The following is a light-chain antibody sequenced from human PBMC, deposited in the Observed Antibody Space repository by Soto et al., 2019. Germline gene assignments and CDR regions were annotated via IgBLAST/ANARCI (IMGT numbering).Light chain of an antibody. Sequence: EILMTQSPATLSVSPGERATLSCRASQSVNNNIAWNQQKPGQAPRLLVYGESTRAPGVPARCSGSGSGTEFTLTISRLQTEDFAVYCCQQYNNWPLTFRQGTKVQI. CDR2: GES. CDR3: QQYNNWPLT. CDR1: QSVNNN. V-gene: IGKV3-15*01. J-gene: IGKJ1*01.